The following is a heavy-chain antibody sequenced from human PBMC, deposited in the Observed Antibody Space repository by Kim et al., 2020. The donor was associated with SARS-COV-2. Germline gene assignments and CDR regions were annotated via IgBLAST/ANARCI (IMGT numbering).Heavy chain of an antibody. V-gene: IGHV3-23*01. Sequence: GGSLRLSCAASGFTFSSYAMSWVRQAPGKGLEWVSAISGSGGSTYYADSVKGRFTISRDNSKNTLYLQMNSLRAEDTAVYYCAKDNDGYSSSWPYYYYYYGMDVWGQGTTVTVSS. CDR1: GFTFSSYA. D-gene: IGHD6-13*01. CDR3: AKDNDGYSSSWPYYYYYYGMDV. J-gene: IGHJ6*02. CDR2: ISGSGGST.